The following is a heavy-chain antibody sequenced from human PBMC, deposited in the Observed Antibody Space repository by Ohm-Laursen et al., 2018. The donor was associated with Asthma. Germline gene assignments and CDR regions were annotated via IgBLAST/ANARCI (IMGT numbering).Heavy chain of an antibody. D-gene: IGHD2-21*01. CDR1: GGSISSGGYY. J-gene: IGHJ4*02. V-gene: IGHV4-31*03. Sequence: TLSLTCTVSGGSISSGGYYWSWIRQHPGKGLEWIGYIYYSGSTYYNPSLKSRVTISVDASKNQFSLKLSSVTAADTAVYYCASGVVVIALDYWGQGTLVTVSS. CDR3: ASGVVVIALDY. CDR2: IYYSGST.